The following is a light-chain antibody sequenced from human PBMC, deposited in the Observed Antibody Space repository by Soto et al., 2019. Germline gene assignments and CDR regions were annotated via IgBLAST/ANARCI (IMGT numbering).Light chain of an antibody. CDR1: QSVSSN. CDR3: QQYKNWPWT. V-gene: IGKV3-15*01. J-gene: IGKJ1*01. CDR2: GAS. Sequence: EIVMTQSPATLSVSPGERATLSCRASQSVSSNLAWYQQKPGQAPRLLIYGASTRATDNPDRFSGSGSGTEFTLTISSLQSEDFAVYYCQQYKNWPWTFGQGTKVEIK.